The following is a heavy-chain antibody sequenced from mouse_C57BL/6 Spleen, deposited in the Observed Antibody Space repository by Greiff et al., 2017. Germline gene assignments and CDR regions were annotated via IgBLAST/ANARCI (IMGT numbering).Heavy chain of an antibody. CDR2: SNPGSGGN. CDR3: ARNGFITTVVATDY. V-gene: IGHV1-54*01. Sequence: VQLQQSGAELVRPGTSVKVSCKASGYAFTNYLIEWVKQRPGQGLEWIGVSNPGSGGNNDNEKFKGKATLTADKSSSTAYMQRSSLTSEESAVYFCARNGFITTVVATDYWGQVTTLTVSS. D-gene: IGHD1-1*01. CDR1: GYAFTNYL. J-gene: IGHJ2*01.